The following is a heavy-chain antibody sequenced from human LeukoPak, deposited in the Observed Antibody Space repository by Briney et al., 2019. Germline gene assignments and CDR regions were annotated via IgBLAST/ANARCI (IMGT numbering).Heavy chain of an antibody. D-gene: IGHD3-22*01. J-gene: IGHJ4*02. Sequence: GGSLRLSCAASGFTFSSYWMHWVRRAPGKGLMWVSRINSDGSSTKYADSVKGRFTISRDNAKNTLYLQMDSLRAEDTAVYHCARGLYESSGHTLGLWGQGTLVTVSS. V-gene: IGHV3-74*03. CDR3: ARGLYESSGHTLGL. CDR1: GFTFSSYW. CDR2: INSDGSST.